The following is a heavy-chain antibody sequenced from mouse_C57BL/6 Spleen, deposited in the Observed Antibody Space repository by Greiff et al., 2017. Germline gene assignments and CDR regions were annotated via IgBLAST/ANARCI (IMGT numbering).Heavy chain of an antibody. CDR3: ASYYNNLYYYAMDY. V-gene: IGHV2-2*01. J-gene: IGHJ4*01. CDR1: GFSLTSYG. D-gene: IGHD2-5*01. Sequence: QVQLQQSGPGLVQPSQRLSITCTVSGFSLTSYGVHWVRQSPGKGLEWLGVIWSGGSTDYNAALISRLSISKDNSKRQVFCKMNSLQADDTAIYYCASYYNNLYYYAMDYWGQGTSVTVSS. CDR2: IWSGGST.